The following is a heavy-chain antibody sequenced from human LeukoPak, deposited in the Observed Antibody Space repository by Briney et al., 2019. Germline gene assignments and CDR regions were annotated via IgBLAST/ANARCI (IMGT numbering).Heavy chain of an antibody. D-gene: IGHD3-22*01. J-gene: IGHJ4*02. CDR3: ARGPAPDSSGYQYYFDY. CDR2: IISIFGTA. V-gene: IGHV1-69*13. Sequence: GASVKVSCKASGGTFIGYAISWVRQAPGQGLEWMGGIISIFGTANYAQKFQSRVTITADESTSTAYMELSSLRSEDTAVYYCARGPAPDSSGYQYYFDYWGQGTLVTVSS. CDR1: GGTFIGYA.